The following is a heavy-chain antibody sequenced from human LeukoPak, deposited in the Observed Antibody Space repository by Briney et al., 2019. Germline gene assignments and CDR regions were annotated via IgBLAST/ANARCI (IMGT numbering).Heavy chain of an antibody. CDR3: ARLADSSGYYYPESRTYYYYGMDV. D-gene: IGHD3-22*01. Sequence: GKSLKISCKGSGYSFTSYWIGWVRQMPGKGLEWMGIIYPGDSDTRYSPSFQGQVTISADKSISTAYLQWSSLKASDTAMYYCARLADSSGYYYPESRTYYYYGMDVWGQGTTVTVSS. CDR1: GYSFTSYW. J-gene: IGHJ6*02. V-gene: IGHV5-51*01. CDR2: IYPGDSDT.